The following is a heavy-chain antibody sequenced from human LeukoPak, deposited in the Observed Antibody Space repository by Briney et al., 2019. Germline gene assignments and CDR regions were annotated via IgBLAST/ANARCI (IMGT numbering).Heavy chain of an antibody. CDR2: ISSRRSYI. Sequence: GRTLRLSRAASGFTFSSYSMNSGRPAPGKGLEWVSSISSRRSYIYYADSVKGRFTISRDNAKNSLYLQMNSLRAEDTAVYYCARGPREIAVAGTGSVYWGQGTLVTVSS. CDR3: ARGPREIAVAGTGSVY. V-gene: IGHV3-21*01. D-gene: IGHD6-19*01. CDR1: GFTFSSYS. J-gene: IGHJ4*02.